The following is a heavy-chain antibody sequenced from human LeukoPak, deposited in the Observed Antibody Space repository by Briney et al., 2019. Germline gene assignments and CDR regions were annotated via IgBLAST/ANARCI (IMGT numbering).Heavy chain of an antibody. CDR1: GFTVSSNY. CDR3: ASGALGFYGMDV. Sequence: GGSLRLSCAASGFTVSSNYMSWVRQAPGKGPEWVSVIYSGGSTYYADSVKGRFTISRDSSKNTLYLQMNSLRAEDTAVYYCASGALGFYGMDVWGQGTTVTVSS. D-gene: IGHD3-10*01. V-gene: IGHV3-53*05. J-gene: IGHJ6*02. CDR2: IYSGGST.